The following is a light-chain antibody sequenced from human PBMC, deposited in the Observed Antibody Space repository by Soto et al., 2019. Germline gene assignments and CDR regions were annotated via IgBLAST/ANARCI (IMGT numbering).Light chain of an antibody. CDR3: QQYTSYPWT. CDR1: QSISIW. J-gene: IGKJ1*01. Sequence: DIQMTQSPSTLSASVGDRVTITCRASQSISIWLAWYQQKPGKAPKLLIYKASSLESGVRSRFTRCGSGTEFTLTIRSLTHDELATSYCQQYTSYPWTFGQGTKVEI. CDR2: KAS. V-gene: IGKV1-5*03.